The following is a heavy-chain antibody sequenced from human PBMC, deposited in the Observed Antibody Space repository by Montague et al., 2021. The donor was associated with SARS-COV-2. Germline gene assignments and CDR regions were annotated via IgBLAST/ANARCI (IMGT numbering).Heavy chain of an antibody. CDR3: VRDHPYGGPRGAYDI. CDR2: IYDGGAV. J-gene: IGHJ3*02. D-gene: IGHD4-23*01. CDR1: GGSITGYY. Sequence: SETLSLTCTVSGGSITGYYWSRLRRSPGKGLEWIAYIYDGGAVNYNPSLGSRVTISTDTSKNQLSLKVNSVTAADTAVYYCVRDHPYGGPRGAYDIWGQGTVVTLSS. V-gene: IGHV4-59*01.